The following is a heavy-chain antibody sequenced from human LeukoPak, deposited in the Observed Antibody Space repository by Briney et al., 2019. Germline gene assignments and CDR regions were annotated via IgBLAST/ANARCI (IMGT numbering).Heavy chain of an antibody. D-gene: IGHD3-10*01. J-gene: IGHJ4*02. CDR2: ISNSGGST. V-gene: IGHV3-23*01. CDR3: AKDLRSGSYYGFFDY. CDR1: GFTFSSYA. Sequence: GGSLRLSCVASGFTFSSYAMNWVRQAPGKWLEWVSVISNSGGSTSYADSVKGRFTISRDNSKNTLYLQVNSLRGEDTAVYYCAKDLRSGSYYGFFDYWGQGTLVTVSS.